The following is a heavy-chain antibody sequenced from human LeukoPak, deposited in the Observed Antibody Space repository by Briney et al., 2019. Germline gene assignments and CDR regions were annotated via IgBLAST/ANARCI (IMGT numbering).Heavy chain of an antibody. CDR1: GFTFSSYA. CDR3: ARDESTEESSSFDY. V-gene: IGHV3-30-3*01. Sequence: PGGSLRLSCAAPGFTFSSYAMHWVRQAPGKGLEWVAVISYGGSNKYYADSVKGRFTISRDNSKNTLYLQMNSLRAEDTAVYYCARDESTEESSSFDYWGQGTLVTVSS. CDR2: ISYGGSNK. D-gene: IGHD6-19*01. J-gene: IGHJ4*02.